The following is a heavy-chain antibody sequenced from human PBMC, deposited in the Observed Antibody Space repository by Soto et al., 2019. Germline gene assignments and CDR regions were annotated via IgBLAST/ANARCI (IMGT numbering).Heavy chain of an antibody. D-gene: IGHD3-3*01. J-gene: IGHJ4*02. Sequence: QVQLVQSGAEVKKPGSSVKVSCKASGGTFSSYAISWVRQAPGQGIEWMGGIIPIFGTANYAQKFQGRVTITADKSTSTAYMELSSLRSEDTAVYYCARVDSIGDYDFWSGYYFFDYWGQGTLVTVSS. CDR3: ARVDSIGDYDFWSGYYFFDY. CDR2: IIPIFGTA. CDR1: GGTFSSYA. V-gene: IGHV1-69*06.